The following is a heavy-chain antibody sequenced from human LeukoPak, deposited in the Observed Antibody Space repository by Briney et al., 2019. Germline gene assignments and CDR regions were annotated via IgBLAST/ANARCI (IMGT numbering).Heavy chain of an antibody. D-gene: IGHD5-24*01. Sequence: GGSLRLSCAASGFTFSSYEMNWVRQAPGKGLEWLAYISSSGSSIYYGDSVKGRFTISRDNSKNTLYLQMGSLRAEDMAVYYCARDNGYNSFGYWGQGPLVTVSS. CDR3: ARDNGYNSFGY. V-gene: IGHV3-48*03. CDR1: GFTFSSYE. CDR2: ISSSGSSI. J-gene: IGHJ4*02.